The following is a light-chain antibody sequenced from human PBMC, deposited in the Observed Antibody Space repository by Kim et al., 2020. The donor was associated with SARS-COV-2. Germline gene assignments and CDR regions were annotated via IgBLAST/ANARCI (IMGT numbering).Light chain of an antibody. V-gene: IGLV2-8*01. CDR1: SDDDGGYNS. J-gene: IGLJ1*01. Sequence: QSALTQPPSASGSPGQSVTISCTGTSDDDGGYNSVSWYQQSPGKAPKLMIYEVSSRPSGVPDRFSGSKSGNTASLTVFDLQAEDEADYYCSSYAGSNNYVFGTGTKVTVL. CDR2: EVS. CDR3: SSYAGSNNYV.